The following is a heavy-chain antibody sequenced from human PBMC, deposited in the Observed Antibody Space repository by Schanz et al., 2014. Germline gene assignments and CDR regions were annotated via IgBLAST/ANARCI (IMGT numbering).Heavy chain of an antibody. D-gene: IGHD3-3*01. J-gene: IGHJ4*02. V-gene: IGHV3-7*01. CDR3: AATTILAD. CDR2: IRQDGGLR. CDR1: GFSFSDYG. Sequence: VQLVESGGSVVQPGRSLRLSCAGSGFSFSDYGMHWVRQAPGRGLEWVANIRQDGGLRYYVDSVKGRFTISRDNAKSSLYLQMNSLRDEDTAVYYCAATTILADWGQGTLVAVSS.